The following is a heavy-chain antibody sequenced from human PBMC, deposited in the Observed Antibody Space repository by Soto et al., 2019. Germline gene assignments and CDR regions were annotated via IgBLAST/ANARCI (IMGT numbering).Heavy chain of an antibody. V-gene: IGHV1-18*01. CDR1: GYTFTSYG. J-gene: IGHJ6*02. CDR3: ARDSDSSGYYYGMDV. D-gene: IGHD6-19*01. CDR2: ISAYNGNT. Sequence: ASVKVSCKGSGYTFTSYGISWVRQAPGQGLEWMGWISAYNGNTNYAQKLQGRVTMTTDTSTSTAYMELRSLRSDDTAVYYCARDSDSSGYYYGMDVWGQGTTVTVSS.